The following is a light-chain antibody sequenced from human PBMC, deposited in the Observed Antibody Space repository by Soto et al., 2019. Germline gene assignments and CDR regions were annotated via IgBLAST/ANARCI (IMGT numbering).Light chain of an antibody. CDR2: AAS. Sequence: DIQMTQSPSSLSASVGDRVTITCRASQSISSYLNWYQQKPGKAPKLLIYAASSLQSRVPSSFSGSGSGTDFTLTISSLQPEDFATYHCQQSYSIPFTFGHGTNLEIK. CDR1: QSISSY. CDR3: QQSYSIPFT. J-gene: IGKJ2*01. V-gene: IGKV1-39*01.